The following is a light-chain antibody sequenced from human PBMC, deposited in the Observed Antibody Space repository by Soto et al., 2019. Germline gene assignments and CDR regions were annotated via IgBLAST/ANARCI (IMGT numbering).Light chain of an antibody. J-gene: IGKJ2*02. Sequence: VLTQSPATLSLSPGESATLSCRASQNVGNSLAWYQQKSGQDPRLLLYAASDRGTGVPARFSGRMSGTDFSHTISSLEPEDFSTYFCQQRSRWPRGTFGRGTKLE. CDR2: AAS. V-gene: IGKV3-11*01. CDR1: QNVGNS. CDR3: QQRSRWPRGT.